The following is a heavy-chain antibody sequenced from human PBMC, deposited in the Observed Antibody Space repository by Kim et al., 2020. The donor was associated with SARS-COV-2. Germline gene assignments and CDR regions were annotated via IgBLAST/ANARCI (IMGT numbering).Heavy chain of an antibody. CDR3: ARDPDLPIVVVTAIRSSAAFDI. CDR2: IWYDGSNK. Sequence: GGSLRLSCAASGFTFSSYGMHWVRQAPGKGLEWVAVIWYDGSNKYYADSVKGRFTISRDNSKNTLYLQMNSLRAEDTAVYYCARDPDLPIVVVTAIRSSAAFDIWGQGTMVTVSS. CDR1: GFTFSSYG. V-gene: IGHV3-33*08. J-gene: IGHJ3*02. D-gene: IGHD2-21*02.